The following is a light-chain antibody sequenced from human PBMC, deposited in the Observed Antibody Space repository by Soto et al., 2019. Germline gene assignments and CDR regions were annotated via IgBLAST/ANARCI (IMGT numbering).Light chain of an antibody. V-gene: IGKV3-20*01. CDR3: QQHGSSPWT. CDR2: GAS. CDR1: QSVNNIY. Sequence: IVLTQSPGTLSLSPGERATLSCRASQSVNNIYLAWFQQKPGQAPRLLIHGASIRATAIPDRFSGSASGTDFTLTISRLEPEDFAVYYCQQHGSSPWTFGQGTKVEIK. J-gene: IGKJ1*01.